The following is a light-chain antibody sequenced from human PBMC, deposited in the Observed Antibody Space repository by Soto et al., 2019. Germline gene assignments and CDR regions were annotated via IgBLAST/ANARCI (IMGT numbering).Light chain of an antibody. CDR3: SSYAGSSNV. V-gene: IGLV2-8*01. CDR1: ISDVGGYNY. CDR2: EVN. Sequence: QSALTQPPSASGSTGQSVAISCTGTISDVGGYNYVSWYQQHPGKAPKLMIYEVNKRPSGVPDRFSGSKSGNTASLTVSGLQAEDEADYYCSSYAGSSNVFGTGTKVTVL. J-gene: IGLJ1*01.